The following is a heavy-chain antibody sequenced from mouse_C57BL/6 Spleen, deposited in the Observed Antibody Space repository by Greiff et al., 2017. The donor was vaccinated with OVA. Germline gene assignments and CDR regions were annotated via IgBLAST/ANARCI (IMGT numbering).Heavy chain of an antibody. CDR2: IRSKSNNYAT. CDR3: VRGGSTMDFDY. D-gene: IGHD2-1*01. V-gene: IGHV10-1*01. Sequence: EVMLVESGGGLVQPKGSLKLSCAASGFSFNTYAMNWVRQAPGKGLEWVARIRSKSNNYATYYADSVKDRFTISRDDSESMLYLQMNNLKTEDTAMYYCVRGGSTMDFDYWGQGTTLTVSS. J-gene: IGHJ2*01. CDR1: GFSFNTYA.